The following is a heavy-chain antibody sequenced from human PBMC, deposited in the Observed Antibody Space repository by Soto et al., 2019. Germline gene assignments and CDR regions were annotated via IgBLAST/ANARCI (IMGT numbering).Heavy chain of an antibody. CDR2: IYHSGST. CDR1: GQYIKSNFW. J-gene: IGHJ4*02. CDR3: ASVSRDGFILFDY. V-gene: IGHV4-4*02. D-gene: IGHD2-2*01. Sequence: SETLSLTCLVSGQYIKSNFWWAWVRQSPGKELEWIGEIYHSGSTIYTPSLKSRVTLSVDTSKNEFSLKLSSVTAADTAVYYCASVSRDGFILFDYWGQGTLVTVSS.